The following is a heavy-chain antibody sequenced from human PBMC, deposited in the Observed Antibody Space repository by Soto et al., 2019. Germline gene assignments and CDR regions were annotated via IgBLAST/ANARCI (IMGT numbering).Heavy chain of an antibody. D-gene: IGHD4-17*01. J-gene: IGHJ4*02. CDR2: IIPIFGTA. Sequence: GASVKVSCKASGGTFSSYAISWVRQAPGQGLEWMGGIIPIFGTANYAQKFQGRVTITADESTSTAYMELSSLRSEDTAVYYCARGEGGDYELYFDYWGQGTLVTVSS. CDR1: GGTFSSYA. V-gene: IGHV1-69*13. CDR3: ARGEGGDYELYFDY.